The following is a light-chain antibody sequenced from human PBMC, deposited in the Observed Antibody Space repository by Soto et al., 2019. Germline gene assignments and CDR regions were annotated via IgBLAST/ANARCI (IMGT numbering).Light chain of an antibody. V-gene: IGKV1-5*03. J-gene: IGKJ2*01. CDR1: EDISRW. CDR2: QAS. CDR3: LQYNFYPYT. Sequence: DIQLTQSPSTLSASVGDRVTITCRASEDISRWLAWYQHKPGKAPKLLIYQASNLESGVPSRFTGSGSETEFTLTISGLQPDDFASYSCLQYNFYPYTFGQGTKLDIK.